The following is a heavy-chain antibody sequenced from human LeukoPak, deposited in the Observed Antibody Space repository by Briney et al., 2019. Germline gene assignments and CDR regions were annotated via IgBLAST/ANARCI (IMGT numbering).Heavy chain of an antibody. CDR2: IYYSGST. CDR1: GGSISSYY. CDR3: ARFPPLGNWNDVPQGWYFDL. D-gene: IGHD1-1*01. J-gene: IGHJ2*01. V-gene: IGHV4-59*01. Sequence: SETLSLTCTVSGGSISSYYWSWIRQPPGKGLEWIGYIYYSGSTNYNPSLKSRVTISVKTSKNQFSLKLSSVTAADTAVYYCARFPPLGNWNDVPQGWYFDLWGRGTLVTVSS.